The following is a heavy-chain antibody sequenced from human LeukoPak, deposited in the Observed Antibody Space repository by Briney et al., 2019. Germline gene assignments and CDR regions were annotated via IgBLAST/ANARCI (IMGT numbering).Heavy chain of an antibody. D-gene: IGHD3-22*01. CDR2: ISAYNGNT. CDR1: GFTFTTYG. J-gene: IGHJ4*02. CDR3: ARLKSNYYDSSGYYDY. Sequence: ASVKVSCKASGFTFTTYGISWVGQAPGQGLEWMGWISAYNGNTNYAQKLQGRVTMATETSTSTAYMQLRSLRSDDTAVYYCARLKSNYYDSSGYYDYWGQGTLVTVSS. V-gene: IGHV1-18*01.